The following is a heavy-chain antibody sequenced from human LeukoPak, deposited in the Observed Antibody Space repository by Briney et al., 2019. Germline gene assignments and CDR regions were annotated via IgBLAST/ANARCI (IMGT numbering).Heavy chain of an antibody. Sequence: PGRSLRLSCAASGFTFSSYAMPWVRQAPGKGLEWVAVISYDGSNKYFADSVKGRFTISRDNSKNTLYLRMNSLRTEDMAVYFCARVPYYDFWSGYFTTPYYYYGMDVWGQGTTVTVSS. V-gene: IGHV3-30-3*01. D-gene: IGHD3-3*01. CDR2: ISYDGSNK. J-gene: IGHJ6*02. CDR1: GFTFSSYA. CDR3: ARVPYYDFWSGYFTTPYYYYGMDV.